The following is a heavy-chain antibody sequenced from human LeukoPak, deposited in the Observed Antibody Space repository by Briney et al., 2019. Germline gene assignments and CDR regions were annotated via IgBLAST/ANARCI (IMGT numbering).Heavy chain of an antibody. CDR2: IYYSGST. CDR3: ARHVLLWFGEPAFDI. Sequence: PSQTLSLTCTVSGGSISSGGYYWSWIRQHPGKGLEWIGYIYYSGSTNYNPPLKSRVTISVDTSKNQFSLKLSSVTAADTAVYYCARHVLLWFGEPAFDIWGQGTMVTVSS. V-gene: IGHV4-31*03. CDR1: GGSISSGGYY. J-gene: IGHJ3*02. D-gene: IGHD3-10*01.